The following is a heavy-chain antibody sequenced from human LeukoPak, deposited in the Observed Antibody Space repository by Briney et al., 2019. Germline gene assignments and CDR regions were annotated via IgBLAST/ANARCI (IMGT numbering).Heavy chain of an antibody. Sequence: SETLSLTCTVSGGSISSGGYSWSWIRQHPGKGLEWIGYIYYSGSTYYNPSLKSRVTISVDTSKNQFSLKLTSVTAADTAVYYCAKEGAESFPDAFDIWGQGTMITVSS. J-gene: IGHJ3*02. CDR2: IYYSGST. CDR1: GGSISSGGYS. V-gene: IGHV4-31*03. D-gene: IGHD3-10*01. CDR3: AKEGAESFPDAFDI.